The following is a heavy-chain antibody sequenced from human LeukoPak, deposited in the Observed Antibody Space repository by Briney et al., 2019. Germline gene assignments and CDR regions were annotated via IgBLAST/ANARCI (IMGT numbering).Heavy chain of an antibody. V-gene: IGHV3-23*01. D-gene: IGHD4-17*01. J-gene: IGHJ4*02. Sequence: GGSLRLSCAASGFTFSSYAMSWVRQAPGKGLEWVSAIRGSGGSTYYADSVKGRFTISRDNSKNTLYLQMNSLRAEDTAVYYCAKDQNMVTTSYYFDYWGQGTLVTVSS. CDR3: AKDQNMVTTSYYFDY. CDR1: GFTFSSYA. CDR2: IRGSGGST.